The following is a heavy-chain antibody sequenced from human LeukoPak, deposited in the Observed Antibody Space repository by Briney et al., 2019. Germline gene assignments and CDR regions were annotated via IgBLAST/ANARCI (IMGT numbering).Heavy chain of an antibody. CDR1: GGSISSYY. D-gene: IGHD5-18*01. V-gene: IGHV4-4*07. CDR3: ARDGWIQGERDAFDI. Sequence: SETLSLTCTVSGGSISSYYWSWIRQPAGKGLEWIGRIYTSGSTNYNPSLKSRVTMSVDTSKNQFSLKLSSVTAADTAVYYCARDGWIQGERDAFDIWGQGTMVTVSP. J-gene: IGHJ3*02. CDR2: IYTSGST.